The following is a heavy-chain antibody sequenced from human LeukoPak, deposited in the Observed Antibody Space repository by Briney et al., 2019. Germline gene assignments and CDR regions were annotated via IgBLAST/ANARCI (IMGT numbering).Heavy chain of an antibody. CDR1: GASISSDY. CDR3: AREGYGDAFDI. V-gene: IGHV4-59*01. D-gene: IGHD6-13*01. Sequence: SETLSLTCTVSGASISSDYWSWIRQPPGKGLEWIGYIHYSGTTNYNPSLKSRVTISVDTSKNQFSLKLSSVTAADTAVYYCAREGYGDAFDIWGQGTMVTVSS. J-gene: IGHJ3*02. CDR2: IHYSGTT.